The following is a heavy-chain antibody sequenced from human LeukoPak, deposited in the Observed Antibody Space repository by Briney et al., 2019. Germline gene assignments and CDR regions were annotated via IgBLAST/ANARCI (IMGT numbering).Heavy chain of an antibody. CDR1: GYTFSSYD. J-gene: IGHJ6*02. CDR2: MNPNSGNT. V-gene: IGHV1-8*02. Sequence: ASVKVSCKASGYTFSSYDINWVRQVTGQGLEWMGRMNPNSGNTNYAQKFQGRVTMTRSTSTSTAYLELSSLRSDDTAVYYCARGGWVNDDSGALFGMDVWGQGTTVTVSS. CDR3: ARGGWVNDDSGALFGMDV. D-gene: IGHD3-10*01.